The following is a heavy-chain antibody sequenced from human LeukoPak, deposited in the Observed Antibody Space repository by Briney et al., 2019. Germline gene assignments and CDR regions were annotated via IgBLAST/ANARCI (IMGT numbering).Heavy chain of an antibody. CDR1: GFTFSSYA. CDR2: ISDSAYST. J-gene: IGHJ4*02. V-gene: IGHV3-23*01. CDR3: AKDYPALGYCTSTTCSFFDS. D-gene: IGHD2-2*01. Sequence: PGGSLRLSCAASGFTFSSYAMSWVRQAPGKGLEWVSGISDSAYSTFYADSVKGRFTISRDDSQNTLYLQMNSLRAEDTAVYYCAKDYPALGYCTSTTCSFFDSWGQGILVTVSS.